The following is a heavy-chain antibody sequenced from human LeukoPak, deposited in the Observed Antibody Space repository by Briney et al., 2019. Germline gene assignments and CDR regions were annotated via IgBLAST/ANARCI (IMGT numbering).Heavy chain of an antibody. J-gene: IGHJ4*02. Sequence: PGRSLRLSCATSGFTVSSNYMSWVRQAPGKGLEWVSVIYDSGTTYYADSVKGRFLQMNSLRVEDTAVYYCAGRRSSGWYAYWGQGTLVTVSS. V-gene: IGHV3-53*01. CDR2: IYDSGTT. CDR1: GFTVSSNY. CDR3: AGRRSSGWYAY. D-gene: IGHD6-19*01.